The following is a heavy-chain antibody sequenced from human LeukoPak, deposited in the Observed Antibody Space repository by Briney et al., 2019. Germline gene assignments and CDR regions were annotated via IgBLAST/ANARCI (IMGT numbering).Heavy chain of an antibody. CDR3: ARVGCSSTSCYDNWFDP. J-gene: IGHJ5*02. D-gene: IGHD2-2*01. Sequence: SQTLSLTCTVSGGSISSGDYYWSWIRQPPGKGLEWIGYIYYSGSTYCNPSLKSRVTISVDTSKNQFSLKLSSVTAADTAVYYCARVGCSSTSCYDNWFDPWGQGTLVTVSS. V-gene: IGHV4-30-4*01. CDR2: IYYSGST. CDR1: GGSISSGDYY.